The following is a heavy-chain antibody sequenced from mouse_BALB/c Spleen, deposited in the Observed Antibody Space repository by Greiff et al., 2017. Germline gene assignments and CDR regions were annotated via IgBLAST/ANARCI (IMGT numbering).Heavy chain of an antibody. V-gene: IGHV1S22*01. Sequence: LQQPGSELVRPGASVKLSCKASGYTFTSYWMHWVKQRHGQGLEWIGNIYPGSGSTNYDEKFKSKGTLTVDTSSSTAYMHLSSLTSEDSAVYYCTTAYYGMAMDYGGQGTSVTVSS. CDR1: GYTFTSYW. J-gene: IGHJ4*01. D-gene: IGHD2-10*01. CDR2: IYPGSGST. CDR3: TTAYYGMAMDY.